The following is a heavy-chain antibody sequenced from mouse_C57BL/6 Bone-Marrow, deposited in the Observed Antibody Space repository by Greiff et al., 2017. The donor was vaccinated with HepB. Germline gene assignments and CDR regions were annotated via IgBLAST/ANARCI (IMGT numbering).Heavy chain of an antibody. J-gene: IGHJ3*01. CDR2: IYPRDGST. CDR3: AGWGNYSAWFAY. D-gene: IGHD2-1*01. CDR1: GYTFTDHT. Sequence: VQLVESDAELVKPGASVKISCKVSGYTFTDHTIHWMKQRPEQGLEWIGYIYPRDGSTKYNEKFKGKATLTADKSSSTAYMQLNSLTSEDSAVYFCAGWGNYSAWFAYWGQGTLVTVSA. V-gene: IGHV1-78*01.